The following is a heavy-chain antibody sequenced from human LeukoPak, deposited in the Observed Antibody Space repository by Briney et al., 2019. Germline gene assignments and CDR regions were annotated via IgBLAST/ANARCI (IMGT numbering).Heavy chain of an antibody. CDR3: VRHNSGNTSGAFDI. CDR2: IYTSGST. Sequence: PSETLSLTCTVSGGSISSYYWSWIRQPAGKGLEWIGRIYTSGSTNYNPSLTSRVTMSVDTSKNQFSLKLSSVTAADTALYYSVRHNSGNTSGAFDIGGQGTMVTVS. J-gene: IGHJ3*02. CDR1: GGSISSYY. V-gene: IGHV4-4*07. D-gene: IGHD1-26*01.